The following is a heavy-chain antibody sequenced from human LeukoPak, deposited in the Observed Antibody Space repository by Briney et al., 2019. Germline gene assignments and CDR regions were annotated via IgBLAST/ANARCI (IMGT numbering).Heavy chain of an antibody. V-gene: IGHV3-7*01. J-gene: IGHJ4*02. Sequence: PGGSLRLSCAASGFTFSSYWMSWVRQAPGKGLEWVANMKQDRSEKYYVDSVKGRFTISRDNAKNSLYLQMNSLRAEDTAVYYCARSFLTFKAVAGIKGWNFDYWGQGTLVTVSS. CDR2: MKQDRSEK. CDR3: ARSFLTFKAVAGIKGWNFDY. CDR1: GFTFSSYW. D-gene: IGHD6-19*01.